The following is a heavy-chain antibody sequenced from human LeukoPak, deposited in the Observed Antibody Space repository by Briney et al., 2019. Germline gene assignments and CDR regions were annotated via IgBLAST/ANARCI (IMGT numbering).Heavy chain of an antibody. CDR3: ARGTTSDFWSGYSPYYFDY. CDR2: IYYSGST. D-gene: IGHD3-3*01. Sequence: PSETLSLTCTVSGGSISSSSYYWGWIRQPPGKGLEWIGSIYYSGSTYYNPSLKSRVTISVDTSENQFSLKLSSVTAADTAVYYCARGTTSDFWSGYSPYYFDYWGQGTLVTVSS. V-gene: IGHV4-39*01. J-gene: IGHJ4*02. CDR1: GGSISSSSYY.